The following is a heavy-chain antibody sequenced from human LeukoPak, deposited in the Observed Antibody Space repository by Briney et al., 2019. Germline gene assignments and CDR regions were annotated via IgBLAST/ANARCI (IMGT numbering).Heavy chain of an antibody. J-gene: IGHJ4*02. CDR1: GYTFTSYA. V-gene: IGHV1-3*01. D-gene: IGHD5-18*01. Sequence: GASVKVSCKASGYTFTSYAMHWVRQAPGQRLEWMGWINAGNGNTKYSQKFQGRVTITRDTSASTAYMELSSLRSEDTAVYYCARINNFRGYSYGYHFDYWGQGTLVTVSS. CDR2: INAGNGNT. CDR3: ARINNFRGYSYGYHFDY.